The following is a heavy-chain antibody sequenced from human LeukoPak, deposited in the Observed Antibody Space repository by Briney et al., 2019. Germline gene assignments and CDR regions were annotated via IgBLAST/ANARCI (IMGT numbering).Heavy chain of an antibody. V-gene: IGHV4-59*01. CDR2: IYYSGST. J-gene: IGHJ4*02. D-gene: IGHD3-10*01. CDR1: RGSISSYY. Sequence: SETLSLTCTVSRGSISSYYWSWIRQPPGKGLEWIGYIYYSGSTNYNPSLKSRVTISVETSKNQFSLKLSSVTAADTAVYYCARQSRVRGVISWGQGTLVTVSS. CDR3: ARQSRVRGVIS.